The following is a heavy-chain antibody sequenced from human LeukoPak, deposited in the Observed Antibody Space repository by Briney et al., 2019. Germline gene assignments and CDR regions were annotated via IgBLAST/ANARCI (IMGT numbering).Heavy chain of an antibody. J-gene: IGHJ6*03. CDR2: IHHSGST. D-gene: IGHD3-10*01. CDR1: GYFISSGYY. V-gene: IGHV4-38-2*02. CDR3: ARTLIMVRGVTYYMDV. Sequence: PSETLSLTCTVSGYFISSGYYWAWIRPPPGKGLQWIGSIHHSGSTYYNPSLKSRVTISVDTAKNQFSLKLSSVTAADTAVYYCARTLIMVRGVTYYMDVWGKGTTVTISS.